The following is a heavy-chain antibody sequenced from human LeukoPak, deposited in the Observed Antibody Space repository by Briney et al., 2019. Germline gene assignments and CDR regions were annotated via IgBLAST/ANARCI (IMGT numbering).Heavy chain of an antibody. D-gene: IGHD4-17*01. V-gene: IGHV3-7*01. J-gene: IGHJ4*02. CDR1: GFTFSSYW. Sequence: PGGSLRLSCAASGFTFSSYWMSWVRQAPGKGLEWVANIKQDGSEKYYVDSVKGRFTISRDNAKKSLFLQMNSLRADDTAVYYCARDDTNYGDFRFSYWGQGTLVTVSS. CDR3: ARDDTNYGDFRFSY. CDR2: IKQDGSEK.